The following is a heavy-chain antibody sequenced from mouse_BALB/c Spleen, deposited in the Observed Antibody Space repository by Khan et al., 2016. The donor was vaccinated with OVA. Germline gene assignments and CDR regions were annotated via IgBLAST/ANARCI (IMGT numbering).Heavy chain of an antibody. Sequence: DLVKPGASVKLSCKASGYTFTSYWINWIKQRPGQGLEWIGRVSPGSGSPYYNEIFKGKATVTVDKSSSTAYIQLNSLSSEDSAVYFCTRSNYYGNSLYAIDYWGQGTSVTVSS. CDR1: GYTFTSYW. CDR3: TRSNYYGNSLYAIDY. D-gene: IGHD1-1*01. J-gene: IGHJ4*01. V-gene: IGHV1S41*01. CDR2: VSPGSGSP.